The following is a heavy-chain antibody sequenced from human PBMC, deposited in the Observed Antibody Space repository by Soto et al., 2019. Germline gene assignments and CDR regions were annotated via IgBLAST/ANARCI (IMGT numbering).Heavy chain of an antibody. CDR3: ARSGPGIAVTGHFDY. CDR2: IYYSGST. CDR1: GGSIGSIISSSYY. D-gene: IGHD6-19*01. Sequence: PSETLSLTCTVSGGSIGSIISSSYYWGWIRQPPGKGLEWIGSIYYSGSTYYNPSLKSRVTISVDTSKNQFSLKLTSVTAADTAVYYCARSGPGIAVTGHFDYWGQGTLVTVSS. V-gene: IGHV4-39*01. J-gene: IGHJ4*02.